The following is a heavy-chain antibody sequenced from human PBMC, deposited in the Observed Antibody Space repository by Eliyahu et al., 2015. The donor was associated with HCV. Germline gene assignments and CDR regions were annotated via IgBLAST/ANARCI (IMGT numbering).Heavy chain of an antibody. J-gene: IGHJ5*02. CDR1: GGSISSGSYY. CDR2: IYTSGGT. V-gene: IGHV4-61*02. Sequence: QVQLQESGPGLVKPSQTLSLTCTVSGGSISSGSYYWSWIRQPAGKGLEWIGRIYTSGGTNYNPSLKSRVTISVDTSKNQFSLKLSSVTAADTAVYYCAGDSSSPWDWFDPWGQGTLVTVSS. CDR3: AGDSSSPWDWFDP. D-gene: IGHD6-6*01.